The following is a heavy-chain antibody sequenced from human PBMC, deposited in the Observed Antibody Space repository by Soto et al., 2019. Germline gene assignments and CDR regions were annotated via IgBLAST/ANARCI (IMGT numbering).Heavy chain of an antibody. CDR2: INPRSGGT. CDR1: GYTFTGYY. J-gene: IGHJ5*01. V-gene: IGHV1-2*02. CDR3: ARDRGIFGVVITPNWFDS. D-gene: IGHD3-3*01. Sequence: ASVKVSCKAFGYTFTGYYIHWVRQAPGQGLEWMGWINPRSGGTNYAQKFQGRVTMTRDTSINKAYMELSRLRSDDTAVYYCARDRGIFGVVITPNWFDSWGQGXLVTVSS.